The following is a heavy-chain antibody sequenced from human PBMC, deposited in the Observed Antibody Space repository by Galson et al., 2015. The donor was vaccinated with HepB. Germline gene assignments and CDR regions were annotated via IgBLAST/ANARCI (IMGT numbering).Heavy chain of an antibody. D-gene: IGHD4-17*01. CDR1: GGTFSSYA. J-gene: IGHJ6*02. CDR3: ARGGGLYGDYAYATRNYYYGMDV. CDR2: IIPIFGTA. V-gene: IGHV1-69*13. Sequence: SVKVSCKASGGTFSSYAISWVRQAPGQGLEWMGGIIPIFGTANYAQKFQGRVTITADEFTSTAYMELSSLRSEDTAVYYCARGGGLYGDYAYATRNYYYGMDVWGQGTTVTVSS.